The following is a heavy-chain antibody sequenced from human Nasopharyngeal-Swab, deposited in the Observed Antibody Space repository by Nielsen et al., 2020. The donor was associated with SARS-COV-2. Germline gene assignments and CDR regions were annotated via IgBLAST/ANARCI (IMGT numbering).Heavy chain of an antibody. Sequence: SSPTLVKPTQTLTLTGTVSGFSLSARGMGVNWIRQPPGKALEWLALIDWDDDKYYSTSLKTRLTISKDTSKNQVVLTMTNMDPVDTATYYCARISYDILTGYYVGFDYWGQGTLVTVSS. CDR1: GFSLSARGMG. CDR2: IDWDDDK. V-gene: IGHV2-70*01. D-gene: IGHD3-9*01. J-gene: IGHJ4*02. CDR3: ARISYDILTGYYVGFDY.